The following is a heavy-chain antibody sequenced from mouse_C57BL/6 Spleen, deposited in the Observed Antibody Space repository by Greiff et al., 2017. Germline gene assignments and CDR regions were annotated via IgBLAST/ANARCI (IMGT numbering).Heavy chain of an antibody. V-gene: IGHV1-55*01. CDR3: ARSVTTGYYFDY. J-gene: IGHJ2*01. CDR2: IYPGSGST. D-gene: IGHD2-2*01. Sequence: VQLQQPGAELVKPGASVTMSCKASGYTFTSYWITWVKQRPGQGLEWIGDIYPGSGSTNYNEKFKSKATLTVDTSSSTAYMQLSSLTSEDSAVYYCARSVTTGYYFDYWGQGTTLTVSS. CDR1: GYTFTSYW.